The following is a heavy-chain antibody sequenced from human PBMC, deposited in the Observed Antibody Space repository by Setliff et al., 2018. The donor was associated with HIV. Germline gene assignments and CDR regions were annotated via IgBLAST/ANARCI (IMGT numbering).Heavy chain of an antibody. CDR3: ARGVNPTYYDFWSGNYMRKYYYYYMDV. D-gene: IGHD3-3*01. Sequence: ASETLSLTCAVYGGSFSGYYWSWIRQPPGKGLEWIGEINHSGSTNYNPSLKSRVTISVDTSKNQFSLKLSSVTAADTAVYYCARGVNPTYYDFWSGNYMRKYYYYYMDVWGKGTTVTVSS. V-gene: IGHV4-34*01. J-gene: IGHJ6*03. CDR1: GGSFSGYY. CDR2: INHSGST.